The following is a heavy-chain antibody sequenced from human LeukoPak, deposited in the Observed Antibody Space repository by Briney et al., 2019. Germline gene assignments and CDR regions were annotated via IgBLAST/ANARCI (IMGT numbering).Heavy chain of an antibody. Sequence: PGGSLRLSCAASGFTFSSYWMHWVRQAPGKGLVWVSRINSDGSSTSYADSVKGRFTISRDNAKNTLYLQMNSLRAEDTAVYYCAGASYGDYYYYYYMDVWGKGTTVTVSS. J-gene: IGHJ6*03. CDR1: GFTFSSYW. D-gene: IGHD4-17*01. CDR2: INSDGSST. CDR3: AGASYGDYYYYYYMDV. V-gene: IGHV3-74*01.